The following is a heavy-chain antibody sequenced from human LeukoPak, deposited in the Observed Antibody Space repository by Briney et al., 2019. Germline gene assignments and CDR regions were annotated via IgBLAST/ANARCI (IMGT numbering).Heavy chain of an antibody. CDR2: INPNSGGT. D-gene: IGHD3-16*02. CDR1: GYTFTGYY. Sequence: GASVKVSCKASGYTFTGYYMHWVRQAPGQGLEWMGWINPNSGGTNYAQKFQGRVTMTRDTSISTAYMELSRLRSDDTAVYYCARDQGDYDYVWGSYRPTSLAFDIWGQGTMVTVSS. CDR3: ARDQGDYDYVWGSYRPTSLAFDI. J-gene: IGHJ3*02. V-gene: IGHV1-2*02.